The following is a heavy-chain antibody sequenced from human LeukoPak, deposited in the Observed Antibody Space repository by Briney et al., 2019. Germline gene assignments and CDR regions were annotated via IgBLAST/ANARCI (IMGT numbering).Heavy chain of an antibody. CDR3: ARHSGTYYYDSPDY. V-gene: IGHV4-59*08. Sequence: SETLSLTCTVSGGSISSYYWSWIRQPPGKGLEWIGYIYYSGSTNYKPSLKSRVTISVDTSKNQFSLRLNSVTAADTAVYYCARHSGTYYYDSPDYWGQGTLVTVSS. CDR2: IYYSGST. CDR1: GGSISSYY. D-gene: IGHD3-22*01. J-gene: IGHJ4*02.